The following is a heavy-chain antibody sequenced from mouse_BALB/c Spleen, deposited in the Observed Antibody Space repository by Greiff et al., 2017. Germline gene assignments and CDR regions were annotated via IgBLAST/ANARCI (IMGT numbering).Heavy chain of an antibody. CDR3: NAWGTVDWYFDV. J-gene: IGHJ1*01. D-gene: IGHD1-1*01. CDR1: GFNIKDYY. Sequence: EVQLQQSGAELVRSGASVKLSCTASGFNIKDYYMHWVKQRPEQGLEWIGWIDPENGDTEYAPKFQGKATMTADTSSNTAYLQLSSLTSEDTAVYYCNAWGTVDWYFDVWGAGTTVTVSS. V-gene: IGHV14-4*02. CDR2: IDPENGDT.